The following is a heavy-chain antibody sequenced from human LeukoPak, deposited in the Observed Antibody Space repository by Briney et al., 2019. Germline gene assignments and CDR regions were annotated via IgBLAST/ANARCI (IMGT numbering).Heavy chain of an antibody. CDR2: MNPNSGNT. Sequence: ASVKVSCKASGYTFTSYDINWVRQATGQGLEWMGWMNPNSGNTGYAQKLQGRVTMTTDTSTSTAYMELRSLRSDDTAVYYCARDLIGYCSSTSCPPWHYYYYYYMDVWGKGTTVTVSS. V-gene: IGHV1-8*02. CDR3: ARDLIGYCSSTSCPPWHYYYYYYMDV. J-gene: IGHJ6*03. D-gene: IGHD2-2*01. CDR1: GYTFTSYD.